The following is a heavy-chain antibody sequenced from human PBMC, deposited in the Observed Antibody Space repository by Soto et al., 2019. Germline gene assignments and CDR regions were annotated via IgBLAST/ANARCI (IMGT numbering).Heavy chain of an antibody. CDR2: LSDVAGIT. CDR3: AADYSAGWLY. D-gene: IGHD6-19*01. J-gene: IGHJ4*02. Sequence: EVQLLESGGGLVQPGGSLRLSCAASGLTFSTYAMSWVRQAPGKGLEWVSTLSDVAGITSYADSVKGRFTISRDNSKNTLYLRMNSLRVEDTAIYYCAADYSAGWLYWCQGTLVTASS. V-gene: IGHV3-23*01. CDR1: GLTFSTYA.